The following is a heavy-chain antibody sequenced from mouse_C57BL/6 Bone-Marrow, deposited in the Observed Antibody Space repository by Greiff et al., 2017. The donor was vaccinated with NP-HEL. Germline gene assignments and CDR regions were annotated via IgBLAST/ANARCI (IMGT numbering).Heavy chain of an antibody. CDR2: IYPRSGNT. J-gene: IGHJ1*03. CDR1: GYTFTSYG. CDR3: ARSAYYGSSFYWYFEF. Sequence: VQLQQSGAELARPGASVKLSCKASGYTFTSYGISWVKQRTGQGLEWIGAIYPRSGNTYYNEKVKGKAKLTADKSVSTAYMEISSLTADDSAVYVGARSAYYGSSFYWYFEFGGTGTTVTVSA. V-gene: IGHV1-81*01. D-gene: IGHD1-1*01.